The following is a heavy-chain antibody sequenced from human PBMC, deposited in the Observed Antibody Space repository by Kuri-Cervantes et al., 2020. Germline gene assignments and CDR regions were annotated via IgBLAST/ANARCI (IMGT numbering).Heavy chain of an antibody. Sequence: ASVKVSCKASGYTFTTNGISWVRQAAGQGLEWMGWISGYDGDTKYAQKFQGRVTMTRNTSISTAYMELSSLRSEDTAVYYCARGHSSSWYDYYYMDVWGKGTTVTVSS. J-gene: IGHJ6*03. D-gene: IGHD6-13*01. CDR3: ARGHSSSWYDYYYMDV. CDR1: GYTFTTNG. CDR2: ISGYDGDT. V-gene: IGHV1-18*01.